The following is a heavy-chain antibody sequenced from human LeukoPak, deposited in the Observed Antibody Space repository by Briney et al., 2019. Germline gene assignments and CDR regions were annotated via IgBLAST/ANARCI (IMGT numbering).Heavy chain of an antibody. Sequence: GGSLRLSCAASGFTFRTYGMHWVRQAPGKGLEWVAFIQSDGGNRNYADSVKGRFTISRDNSKDTVYLQMNSLRAEDTAVYYCAKDRPCTSFYLGWFDPWGQGTLVTVSS. CDR2: IQSDGGNR. CDR1: GFTFRTYG. J-gene: IGHJ5*02. D-gene: IGHD2/OR15-2a*01. V-gene: IGHV3-30*02. CDR3: AKDRPCTSFYLGWFDP.